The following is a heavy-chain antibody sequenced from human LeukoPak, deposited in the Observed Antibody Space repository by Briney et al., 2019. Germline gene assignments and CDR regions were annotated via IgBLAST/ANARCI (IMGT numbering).Heavy chain of an antibody. Sequence: SGPTLVKPTQTLTLTCTFSGLAVNTSSVGVGWIRQSPGKALEWLALIYWDDETRYSPSLKKRLTITRDTSKNQVVLSMTNVDPVDTATYYCAHRAQFRGVMGWFDPWGQGTLVTVSS. CDR3: AHRAQFRGVMGWFDP. J-gene: IGHJ5*02. CDR2: IYWDDET. V-gene: IGHV2-5*02. CDR1: GLAVNTSSVG. D-gene: IGHD3-10*01.